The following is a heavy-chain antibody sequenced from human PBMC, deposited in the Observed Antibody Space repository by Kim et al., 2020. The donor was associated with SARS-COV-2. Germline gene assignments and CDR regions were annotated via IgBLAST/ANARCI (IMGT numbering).Heavy chain of an antibody. CDR3: ARDLMRNYVFGGCDV. Sequence: ASVKVSCKTTGYSFTDYYIHWVRQAPGQGLEWMGWINPNSGGTSYAQNFQGRVTMTRDTSINTAYMELTRLRPDDTAVYYFARDLMRNYVFGGCDVWGQGTMVTVSS. CDR2: INPNSGGT. V-gene: IGHV1-2*02. D-gene: IGHD1-7*01. CDR1: GYSFTDYY. J-gene: IGHJ3*01.